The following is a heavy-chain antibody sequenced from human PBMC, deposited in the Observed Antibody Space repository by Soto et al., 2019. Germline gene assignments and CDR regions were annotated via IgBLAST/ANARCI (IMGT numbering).Heavy chain of an antibody. V-gene: IGHV3-48*03. CDR1: GFTFSSYE. Sequence: EVQLVESGGGLVQPGGSLRLSCAASGFTFSSYEMNWVRQAPGKGLEWVSYISSSGSTIYYADSVKGRFTISRDNAKNSLYLQMNSLRAEDTAVYYCASSITMVRGVIIRGGDYWGQGTLVTVSS. J-gene: IGHJ4*02. D-gene: IGHD3-10*01. CDR3: ASSITMVRGVIIRGGDY. CDR2: ISSSGSTI.